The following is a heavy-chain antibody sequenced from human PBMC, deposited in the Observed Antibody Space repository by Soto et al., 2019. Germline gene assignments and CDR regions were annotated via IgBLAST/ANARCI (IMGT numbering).Heavy chain of an antibody. Sequence: QVQLVQSGAEVKKPGSSVKVSCKASGGTFSSYAISWVRQAPGQGLEWMGGIIPIFGTANYAQKFQGRVTITADEAASTDDRELRRLRPEHTAGYYCACARVDTVNTLPLMEYDYYGMDVWGQGTTVNVSS. CDR1: GGTFSSYA. CDR3: ACARVDTVNTLPLMEYDYYGMDV. D-gene: IGHD4-17*01. J-gene: IGHJ6*02. V-gene: IGHV1-69*01. CDR2: IIPIFGTA.